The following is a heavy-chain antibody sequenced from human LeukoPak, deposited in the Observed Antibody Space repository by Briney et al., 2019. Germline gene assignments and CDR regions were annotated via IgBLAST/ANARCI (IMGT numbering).Heavy chain of an antibody. CDR3: SKGGHYDSSGFTLQY. CDR2: IWSSGGST. CDR1: GCRFDDYG. V-gene: IGHV3-23*01. Sequence: GGSLRLSCAASGCRFDDYGMSWVRQPPGKGLEWVATIWSSGGSTYYADSVKARFSISRDNTKNTLYLQMNSLRGQDTAVYYCSKGGHYDSSGFTLQYWGQGTLVTVSS. J-gene: IGHJ1*01. D-gene: IGHD3-22*01.